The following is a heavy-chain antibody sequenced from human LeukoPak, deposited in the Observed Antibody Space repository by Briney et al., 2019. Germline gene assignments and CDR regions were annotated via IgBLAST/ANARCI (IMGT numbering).Heavy chain of an antibody. CDR1: GYTFTGYY. D-gene: IGHD3-22*01. J-gene: IGHJ4*02. CDR3: ARTMYYHDSSGRFDY. V-gene: IGHV1-2*04. Sequence: ASVKVSCKASGYTFTGYYMHWVRQAPGQGLEWMGWINPNSGGTNYAQKFQGWVTMTRDTSISTAYMELSRLRSDDTAVYYCARTMYYHDSSGRFDYWGQGTLVTVSS. CDR2: INPNSGGT.